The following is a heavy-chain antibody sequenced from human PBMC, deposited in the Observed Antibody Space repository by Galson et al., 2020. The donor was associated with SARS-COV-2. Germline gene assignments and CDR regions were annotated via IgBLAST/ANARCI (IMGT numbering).Heavy chain of an antibody. CDR3: ARDGVPGGSGSYFNNWFDP. J-gene: IGHJ5*02. D-gene: IGHD3-10*01. CDR2: ISYDGSNN. CDR1: GFTFSSYA. Sequence: GGPLRLSLAASGFTFSSYAMHWVRQAPGKGLEWVAVISYDGSNNYYADSVKGRFTISRDNSKNTLYLQMNSLRAEDTAVYYCARDGVPGGSGSYFNNWFDPWGQGTLVTVSS. V-gene: IGHV3-30*04.